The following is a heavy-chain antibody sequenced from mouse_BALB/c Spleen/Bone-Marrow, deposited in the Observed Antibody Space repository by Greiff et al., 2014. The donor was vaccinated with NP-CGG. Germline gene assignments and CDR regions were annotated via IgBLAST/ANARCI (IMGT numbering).Heavy chain of an antibody. CDR1: GYTFSDYA. D-gene: IGHD2-1*01. V-gene: IGHV1S137*01. CDR3: ASGNYYYAMDY. J-gene: IGHJ4*01. CDR2: IGTYYGDA. Sequence: VKLMESGAELVRPGVSVKISCKGSGYTFSDYAMHWVKQSHAKSLEWIGVIGTYYGDASYNQKFKGKATMTVDKSSSTAYMELARLTSEDSAIYYCASGNYYYAMDYWGQGTSVTVSS.